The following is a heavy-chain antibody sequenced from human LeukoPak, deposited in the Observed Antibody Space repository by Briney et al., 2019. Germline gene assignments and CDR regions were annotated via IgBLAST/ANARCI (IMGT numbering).Heavy chain of an antibody. D-gene: IGHD4-23*01. CDR1: GGSFSGYY. J-gene: IGHJ6*02. CDR2: INHSGST. V-gene: IGHV4-34*01. CDR3: AIIPKSLRWYAYYYYGMDV. Sequence: SETLSLTCAVYGGSFSGYYWSWIRQPPGKGLEWIGEINHSGSTNYNPSLKSRVTISVDTSKNQFSLKLSSVTAADTAVYYCAIIPKSLRWYAYYYYGMDVWGQGTTVTVSS.